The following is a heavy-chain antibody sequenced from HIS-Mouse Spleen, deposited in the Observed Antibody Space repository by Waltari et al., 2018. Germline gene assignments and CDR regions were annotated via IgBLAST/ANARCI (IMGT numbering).Heavy chain of an antibody. CDR1: GFTLSIYA. V-gene: IGHV3-30-3*01. J-gene: IGHJ3*02. D-gene: IGHD6-6*01. Sequence: QVQLVESGGGVVQPGRSLRLSCAASGFTLSIYALHWVRQAPGKGLEWVAVISYDGSNKYYADSVKGRFTISRDNSKNTLYLQMNSLRAEDTAVYYCARGMYSSSWLSPADDAFDIWGQGTMVTVSS. CDR3: ARGMYSSSWLSPADDAFDI. CDR2: ISYDGSNK.